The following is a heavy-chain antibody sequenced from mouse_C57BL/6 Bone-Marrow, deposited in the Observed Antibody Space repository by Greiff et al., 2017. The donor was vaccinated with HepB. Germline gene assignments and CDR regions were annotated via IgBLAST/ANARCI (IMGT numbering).Heavy chain of an antibody. CDR1: GYSITSGYD. CDR2: ISYSGST. V-gene: IGHV3-1*01. J-gene: IGHJ3*01. CDR3: ARGVYDGYLAWFAY. D-gene: IGHD2-3*01. Sequence: DVKLVESGPGMVKPSQSLSLTCTVTGYSITSGYDWHWIRHFPGNKLEWMGYISYSGSTNYNPSLKSRISITHDTSKNHFFLKLNSVTTEDTATYYCARGVYDGYLAWFAYWGQGTLVTVSA.